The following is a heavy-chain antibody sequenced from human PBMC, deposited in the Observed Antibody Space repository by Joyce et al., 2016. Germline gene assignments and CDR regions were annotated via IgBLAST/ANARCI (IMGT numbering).Heavy chain of an antibody. J-gene: IGHJ4*02. CDR1: GGSLSGYY. CDR2: IDHSGST. CDR3: ARVYSYRYWIFDH. V-gene: IGHV4-34*01. Sequence: QVQLQQWGAGLLKPSATLSLTCGVSGGSLSGYYWNWIRQPPGKGLEWIVEIDHSGSTSYNPSLKSRVTISVDTSNNQFSLRLSSVTAADTAVYYCARVYSYRYWIFDHWGQGALVTVSS. D-gene: IGHD5-18*01.